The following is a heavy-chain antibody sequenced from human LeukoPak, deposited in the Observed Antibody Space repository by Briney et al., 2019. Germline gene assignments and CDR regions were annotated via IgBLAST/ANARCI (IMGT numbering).Heavy chain of an antibody. CDR3: AREQGLDYYYYGMDV. CDR2: INPNSGGT. V-gene: IGHV1-2*04. CDR1: GYTFTGYY. J-gene: IGHJ6*02. Sequence: GASVEVSCKASGYTFTGYYMHWVRQAPGQGLEWMGWINPNSGGTNYAQKFQGWVTMTRDTSISTAYMELSRLRSDDTAVYYCAREQGLDYYYYGMDVWGQGTTVTVSS.